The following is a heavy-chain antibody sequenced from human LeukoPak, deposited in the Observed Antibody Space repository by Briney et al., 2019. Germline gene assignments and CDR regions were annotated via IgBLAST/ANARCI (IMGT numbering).Heavy chain of an antibody. Sequence: EASVKVSCKASGYTFTDYYMHWVRQAPGQGLEWIGWINPNSGSTNYAQRFRGTVTMTRDTSINTAYMELNRLRSDDTAIYYCARESCSSTNCYVRPLNWFDPWGQGTLVTVSS. CDR1: GYTFTDYY. J-gene: IGHJ5*02. CDR3: ARESCSSTNCYVRPLNWFDP. V-gene: IGHV1-2*02. D-gene: IGHD2-2*01. CDR2: INPNSGST.